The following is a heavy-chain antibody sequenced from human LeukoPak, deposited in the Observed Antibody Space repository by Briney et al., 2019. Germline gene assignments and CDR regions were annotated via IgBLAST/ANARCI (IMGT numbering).Heavy chain of an antibody. D-gene: IGHD3-22*01. CDR3: ASNLLRRDAFDI. Sequence: GRSLRLSCAASGFTFSSYSMNWVRQAPGKGLEWVSVIYSGGSTYYADSVKGRFTISRDNSKNTLYLQMNSLRAEDTAVYYCASNLLRRDAFDIWGQGTMVTVSS. V-gene: IGHV3-66*01. CDR1: GFTFSSYS. J-gene: IGHJ3*02. CDR2: IYSGGST.